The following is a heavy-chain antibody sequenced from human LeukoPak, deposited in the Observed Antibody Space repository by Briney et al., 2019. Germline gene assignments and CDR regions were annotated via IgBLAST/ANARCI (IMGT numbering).Heavy chain of an antibody. Sequence: SLSLSCATSGFTFSDYYMSWIRQAPREGLEWVSHISSSGSTLYYADSVKGRFTISRDNAKNSLYLQMNSLRAEDTAVYYCARGSEAVAGTTGFDYWGQGTLVTVSS. CDR1: GFTFSDYY. CDR2: ISSSGSTL. J-gene: IGHJ4*02. CDR3: ARGSEAVAGTTGFDY. D-gene: IGHD6-19*01. V-gene: IGHV3-11*01.